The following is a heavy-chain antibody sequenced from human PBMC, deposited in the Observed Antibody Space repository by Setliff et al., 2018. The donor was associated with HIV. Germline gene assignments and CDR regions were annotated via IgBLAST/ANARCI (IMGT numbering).Heavy chain of an antibody. CDR2: ISYEGSNK. J-gene: IGHJ3*02. V-gene: IGHV3-30*04. CDR1: GFTFSSYA. D-gene: IGHD3-22*01. CDR3: ARSKGHLYYDDDTGYVLRAFDI. Sequence: GGSLRLSCAASGFTFSSYAMHWVRQAPGKGLEWVAVISYEGSNKYYADSVKGRLTISRDNSNNTLYLQMNSLRAEDTAVYCCARSKGHLYYDDDTGYVLRAFDIWGQGTMVTVSS.